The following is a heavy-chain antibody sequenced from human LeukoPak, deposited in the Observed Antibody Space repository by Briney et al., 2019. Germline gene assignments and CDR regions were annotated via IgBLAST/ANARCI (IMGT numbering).Heavy chain of an antibody. Sequence: ASVKVSCKASGYTFSNYGFSWVRQAPGQGLEYMGWISAYSGNTDYAQKFQGRVTVTTDTSTTTAFMELRSLTSDDTAVYYCARALPRSGSVDWFDPWGQGTLVTVSS. CDR1: GYTFSNYG. V-gene: IGHV1-18*01. CDR2: ISAYSGNT. CDR3: ARALPRSGSVDWFDP. D-gene: IGHD3-10*01. J-gene: IGHJ5*02.